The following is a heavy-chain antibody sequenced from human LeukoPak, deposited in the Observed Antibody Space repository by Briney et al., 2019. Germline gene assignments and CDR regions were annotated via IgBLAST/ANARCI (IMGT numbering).Heavy chain of an antibody. CDR3: ARAVAYGIDTGYFDY. CDR2: IYYSGST. J-gene: IGHJ4*02. V-gene: IGHV4-59*01. Sequence: SETLSLTCTVSDGSINSFYWSWIRQPPGKGLEWIGYIYYSGSTNYNPSLKSRVTISVDTSKNQFSLNLNSVTAADTAVYYCARAVAYGIDTGYFDYWGQGTLVTVSS. CDR1: DGSINSFY. D-gene: IGHD2-8*02.